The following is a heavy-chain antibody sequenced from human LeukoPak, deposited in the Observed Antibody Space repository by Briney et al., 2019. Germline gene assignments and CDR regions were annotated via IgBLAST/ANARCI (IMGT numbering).Heavy chain of an antibody. V-gene: IGHV4-61*02. CDR3: AREPTYYYDSSGYFSLFDI. Sequence: SQTLSLTCTVSGGSISSGSYYWSWIRQPAGKGLEWIGRIYTSGSTNYNPSLKSRVTISVDTSKNQFSLKLSSVTAADTAVYYCAREPTYYYDSSGYFSLFDIWGQGTMVTVSS. CDR1: GGSISSGSYY. D-gene: IGHD3-22*01. CDR2: IYTSGST. J-gene: IGHJ3*02.